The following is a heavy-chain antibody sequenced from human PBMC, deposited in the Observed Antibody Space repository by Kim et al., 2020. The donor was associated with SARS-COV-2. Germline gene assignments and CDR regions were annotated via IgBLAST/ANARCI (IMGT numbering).Heavy chain of an antibody. D-gene: IGHD6-19*01. V-gene: IGHV3-74*01. Sequence: GGSLRLSCAASGFFTFSSYWMHWVRQAPGKGLVWVSRISSDGSSTSYADSVKGRFTISRDNAKNTLYLQMNSLRAEDTAVYYCARAIAVAGTGGYYWGQGTLVTVSS. CDR3: ARAIAVAGTGGYY. CDR2: ISSDGSST. CDR1: GFFTFSSYW. J-gene: IGHJ4*02.